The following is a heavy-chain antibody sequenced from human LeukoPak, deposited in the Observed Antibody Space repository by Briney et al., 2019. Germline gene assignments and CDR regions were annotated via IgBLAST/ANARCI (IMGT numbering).Heavy chain of an antibody. V-gene: IGHV3-66*01. D-gene: IGHD6-19*01. J-gene: IGHJ5*02. CDR1: GFTVSSNY. CDR2: IYSGGST. CDR3: ARDHGIAVAGGAFDP. Sequence: PGGSLRLSCAASGFTVSSNYMSWVRQAPGKGLEWVSVIYSGGSTYYADSVKGRFTISRDNSKNTLYLQMNSLRAEGTAVYYCARDHGIAVAGGAFDPWGQGTLVTVSS.